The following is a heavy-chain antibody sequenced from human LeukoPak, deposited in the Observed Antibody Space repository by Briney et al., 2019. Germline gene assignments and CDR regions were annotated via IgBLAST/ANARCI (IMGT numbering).Heavy chain of an antibody. CDR3: AKYYYGSGSWDY. V-gene: IGHV3-9*01. CDR2: ISWNSGTI. CDR1: GFTFDDYA. D-gene: IGHD3-10*01. J-gene: IGHJ4*02. Sequence: GGSLRLSCAASGFTFDDYAMHWVRQAPGKGLEWVSGISWNSGTIGYADSVKGRFTISRDNSKNTLYLQMNSLRAEDTAVYYCAKYYYGSGSWDYWGQGTLVTVSS.